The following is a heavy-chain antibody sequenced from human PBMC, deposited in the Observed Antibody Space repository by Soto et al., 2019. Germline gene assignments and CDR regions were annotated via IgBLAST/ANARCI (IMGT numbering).Heavy chain of an antibody. CDR1: GFTFDDYA. D-gene: IGHD6-13*01. J-gene: IGHJ5*02. CDR3: AKDIRNSEAAADNWFDP. CDR2: ISGDGGST. Sequence: GGSLRLSFAASGFTFDDYAMHWVRQAPGKGLEWVSLISGDGGSTYYADSVKGRFTISRDNSKNSLYLQMNSLRTEDTALYYCAKDIRNSEAAADNWFDPWGQGTLVTVSS. V-gene: IGHV3-43*02.